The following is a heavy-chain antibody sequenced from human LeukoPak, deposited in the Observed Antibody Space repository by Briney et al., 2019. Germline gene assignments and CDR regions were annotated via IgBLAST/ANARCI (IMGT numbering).Heavy chain of an antibody. J-gene: IGHJ6*03. V-gene: IGHV4-34*01. Sequence: PSETLSLTCADPGESFSGYYWRWIRDPPGERLWCGAEINLIGSTNYNPSLQSRVTISVDTSKNQYSLKLSSVTAADTAVYYCARGRGYCSSTSCYTNEARNYYYYYYMDVWGKGTTVTVSS. CDR2: INLIGST. CDR3: ARGRGYCSSTSCYTNEARNYYYYYYMDV. D-gene: IGHD2-2*02. CDR1: GESFSGYY.